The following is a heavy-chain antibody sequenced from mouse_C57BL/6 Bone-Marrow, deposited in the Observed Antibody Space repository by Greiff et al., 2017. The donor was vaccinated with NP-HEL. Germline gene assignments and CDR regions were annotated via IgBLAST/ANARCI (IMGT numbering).Heavy chain of an antibody. J-gene: IGHJ3*01. V-gene: IGHV5-6*01. CDR1: GFTFSSYG. CDR3: ADWVAY. Sequence: EVKLVESGGDLVKPGGSLKLSCAASGFTFSSYGMSWVRQTPDKRLEWVATISSGGSYTYYPDSVKGRFTISRDNAKNTLYLQMSSLKSEDTAMYYCADWVAYWGQGTLVTVSA. CDR2: ISSGGSYT.